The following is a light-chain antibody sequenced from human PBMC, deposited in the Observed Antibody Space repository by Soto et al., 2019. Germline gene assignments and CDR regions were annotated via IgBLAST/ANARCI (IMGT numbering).Light chain of an antibody. CDR1: QIISSY. Sequence: DIQMTQSPSSLSASVGDRVTSTCRASQIISSYLNWYQQKPGKAPKLLIYAASSLQSGVPSRFSGSAAGTDFTLTISSLQPEDFATYYCQQSYSTPHTFGQGTKLEIK. V-gene: IGKV1-39*01. CDR2: AAS. J-gene: IGKJ2*01. CDR3: QQSYSTPHT.